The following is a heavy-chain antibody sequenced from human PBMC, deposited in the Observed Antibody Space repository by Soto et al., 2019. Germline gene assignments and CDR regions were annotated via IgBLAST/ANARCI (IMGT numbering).Heavy chain of an antibody. J-gene: IGHJ6*02. D-gene: IGHD1-20*01. V-gene: IGHV3-30-3*01. Sequence: QVQLVESGGGVVQPGRSLRLSCAASGFTFSSYAMHWVRQAPGKGLEWVAVISYDGSNKYYADSVTGRFTISRDNSKNTLYLQMNSLRAEDTAVYYCARDLTGTKGKYYYYGMDVWGQGTTVTVSS. CDR3: ARDLTGTKGKYYYYGMDV. CDR1: GFTFSSYA. CDR2: ISYDGSNK.